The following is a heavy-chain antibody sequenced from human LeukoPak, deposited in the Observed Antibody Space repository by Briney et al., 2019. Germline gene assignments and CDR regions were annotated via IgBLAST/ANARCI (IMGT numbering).Heavy chain of an antibody. J-gene: IGHJ4*02. Sequence: SETLSLTCTVSGGSISSSSYYWGWIRQPPGKGLERIGSIYYSGTTYYNPSLKSRVTISVDTSKNQFSLKLSSVTVADTAVHYCATTAGSGSSPDFWGQGTLVTVSS. CDR2: IYYSGTT. D-gene: IGHD3-10*01. V-gene: IGHV4-39*01. CDR3: ATTAGSGSSPDF. CDR1: GGSISSSSYY.